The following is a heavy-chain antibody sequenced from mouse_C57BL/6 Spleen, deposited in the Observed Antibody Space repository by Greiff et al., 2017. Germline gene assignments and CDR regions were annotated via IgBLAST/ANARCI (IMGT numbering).Heavy chain of an antibody. Sequence: EVKVVESGGDLVKPGGSLKLSCAASGFTFSNYGMPWVRQTPDKRLEWVATISSGGSYTYYPDMVKGRFTISRDNAKNTLYLQMSSLKSEDTAMYCCARREDLSWFADWGKGTLVTVSA. J-gene: IGHJ3*01. CDR2: ISSGGSYT. V-gene: IGHV5-6*02. CDR3: ARREDLSWFAD. CDR1: GFTFSNYG.